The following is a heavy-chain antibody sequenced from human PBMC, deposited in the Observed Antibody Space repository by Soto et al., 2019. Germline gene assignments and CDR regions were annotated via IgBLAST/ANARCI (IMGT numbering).Heavy chain of an antibody. CDR3: ARRERYYGSPGWFDP. D-gene: IGHD3-10*01. V-gene: IGHV4-39*01. Sequence: SETLSLTCSVSGGSISSFAYYWGWIRQPPGKGLEWIGTVYYNANTYYNPSLKSRVTISVDTAKNRFSLNLRSVTAADTAIYFCARRERYYGSPGWFDPWGQGTLVTVSS. CDR1: GGSISSFAYY. J-gene: IGHJ5*02. CDR2: VYYNANT.